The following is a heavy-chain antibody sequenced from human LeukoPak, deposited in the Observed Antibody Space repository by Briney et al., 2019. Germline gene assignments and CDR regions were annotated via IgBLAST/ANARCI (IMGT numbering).Heavy chain of an antibody. Sequence: ASVKVSCKVSGYTFTELSMHWVRQAPGKGLEWMGGFDPEDGETIYAQKFQGRVTMTEDTSTDTAYMELSSLRSEDTAVYYCATSPIYCSGGSCYRSSAFDYWGQGTLVTVSS. D-gene: IGHD2-15*01. CDR2: FDPEDGET. V-gene: IGHV1-24*01. CDR1: GYTFTELS. J-gene: IGHJ4*02. CDR3: ATSPIYCSGGSCYRSSAFDY.